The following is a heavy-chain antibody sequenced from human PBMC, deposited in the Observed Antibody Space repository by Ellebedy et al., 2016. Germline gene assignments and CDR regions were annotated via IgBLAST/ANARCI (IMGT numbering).Heavy chain of an antibody. CDR1: GFTFSSYS. J-gene: IGHJ3*02. CDR3: AKNHRFDWLSLDAFDI. D-gene: IGHD3-9*01. CDR2: ISSSSSTI. Sequence: GESLKISCAASGFTFSSYSMNWVRQAPGKGLEWVSYISSSSSTIYYADSVKGRFTISRDNSKNTLYLQMNSLRTEDTAVYYCAKNHRFDWLSLDAFDIWGQGTMVTVSS. V-gene: IGHV3-48*01.